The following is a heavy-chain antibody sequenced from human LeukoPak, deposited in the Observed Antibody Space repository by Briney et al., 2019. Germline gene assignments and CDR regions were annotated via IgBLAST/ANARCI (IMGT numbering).Heavy chain of an antibody. J-gene: IGHJ4*02. V-gene: IGHV4-39*01. CDR2: IYYSGST. Sequence: SETLSLACTVSGGSISSSSYYWGWIRQPPGKGLEWIGTIYYSGSTYYNPSLKSRVTISVDTSKNQFSLKLSSVTAADTAVYYCARSGYFDWLLFDYWGQGTLVTVSS. CDR1: GGSISSSSYY. D-gene: IGHD3-9*01. CDR3: ARSGYFDWLLFDY.